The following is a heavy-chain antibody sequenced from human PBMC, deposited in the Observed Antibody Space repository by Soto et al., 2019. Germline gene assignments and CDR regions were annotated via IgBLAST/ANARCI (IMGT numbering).Heavy chain of an antibody. D-gene: IGHD3-10*01. Sequence: GASVEVSCKXSGGTFSSYAISWVRQAPGQGLEWMGGIIPIFGTANYAQKFQGRVTITADKSTSTAYMELSSLRSEDTAVYYCARERTYYYGSGSYYNDESYAFDIWGQGTMVTVSS. CDR2: IIPIFGTA. CDR1: GGTFSSYA. J-gene: IGHJ3*02. CDR3: ARERTYYYGSGSYYNDESYAFDI. V-gene: IGHV1-69*06.